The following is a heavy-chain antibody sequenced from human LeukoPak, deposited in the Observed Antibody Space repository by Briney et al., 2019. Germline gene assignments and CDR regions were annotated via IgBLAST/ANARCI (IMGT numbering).Heavy chain of an antibody. Sequence: ASVKVSCKASGYTFTGYYMHWVRQAPGQGLEWMGWINPNSGGTNYAQKFQGRVTITRNTSISTAYMELSSLRSEDTAVYYCARCRAGHYPFDPWGQGTLVTVSS. D-gene: IGHD6-19*01. CDR1: GYTFTGYY. CDR3: ARCRAGHYPFDP. J-gene: IGHJ5*02. V-gene: IGHV1-2*02. CDR2: INPNSGGT.